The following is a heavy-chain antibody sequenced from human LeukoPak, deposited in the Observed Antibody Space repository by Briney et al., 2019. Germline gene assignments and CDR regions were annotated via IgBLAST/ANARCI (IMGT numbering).Heavy chain of an antibody. CDR2: ISSSSSYI. V-gene: IGHV3-21*01. CDR1: GFTFSSYS. J-gene: IGHJ4*02. CDR3: ARRCSSTSCYTHYYFDY. D-gene: IGHD2-2*02. Sequence: GALRLSCAASGFTFSSYSMNWVRQAPGKGLEWVSSISSSSSYIYYADSVKGRFTISRDNAKNSLYLQMNSLRAEDTAVYYCARRCSSTSCYTHYYFDYWGQGTLVTVSS.